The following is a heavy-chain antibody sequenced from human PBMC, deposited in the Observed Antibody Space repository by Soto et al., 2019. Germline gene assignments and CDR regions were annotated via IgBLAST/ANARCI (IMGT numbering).Heavy chain of an antibody. CDR1: GFSFSSFA. CDR3: AKDPNGDYVGAFDS. J-gene: IGHJ4*02. D-gene: IGHD4-17*01. CDR2: IGGSGIIT. V-gene: IGHV3-23*01. Sequence: EVQLLESGGGLVQPGGSLRLSCRASGFSFSSFAMTWVRQAPGKGLVWVSSIGGSGIITYYTDSVKGRFTISRDNSGNTLFLHMNSLSADDTAVYYCAKDPNGDYVGAFDSWGQGTLVTVSS.